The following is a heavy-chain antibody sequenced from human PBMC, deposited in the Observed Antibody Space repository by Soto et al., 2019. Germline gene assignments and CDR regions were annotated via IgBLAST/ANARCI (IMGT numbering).Heavy chain of an antibody. D-gene: IGHD4-4*01. V-gene: IGHV4-59*08. CDR1: GGSISSYY. CDR2: IYYSGST. J-gene: IGHJ4*02. CDR3: ARHLTTVTSFDY. Sequence: SETLSLTCTVSGGSISSYYWSWIRQPPGKGLEWIGYIYYSGSTNYNPSLKSRVTISVDTSKNQFSLKLSSVTAADTAVYYCARHLTTVTSFDYWGQGTLVTVSS.